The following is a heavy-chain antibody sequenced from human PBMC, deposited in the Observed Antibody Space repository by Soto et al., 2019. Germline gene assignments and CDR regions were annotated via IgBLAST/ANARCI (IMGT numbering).Heavy chain of an antibody. D-gene: IGHD3-22*01. CDR3: AIVEDYYDSSGYSGY. CDR1: GYTFTSYG. Sequence: ASVKVSCKASGYTFTSYGISWVRQAPGQGLEWMGWISAYNGNTNYAQKLQGRVTMTTDTSTSTAYMELRSLRSDDTAVYYCAIVEDYYDSSGYSGYCGQGTLVPVSS. CDR2: ISAYNGNT. J-gene: IGHJ1*01. V-gene: IGHV1-18*01.